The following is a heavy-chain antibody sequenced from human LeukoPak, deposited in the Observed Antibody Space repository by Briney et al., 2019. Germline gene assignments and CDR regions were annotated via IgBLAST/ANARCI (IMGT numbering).Heavy chain of an antibody. J-gene: IGHJ1*01. V-gene: IGHV3-74*01. CDR1: GFTFSSHW. D-gene: IGHD4-17*01. Sequence: GGSLRLSCAASGFTFSSHWMYWVRQAPGKGLVWVSRINSDGSSTSYADSVRGRFSISRDNAKNTLFLQVNSLRVEDTAVYYCASPQSVDYGALYFQHWGQGTLVTVSS. CDR2: INSDGSST. CDR3: ASPQSVDYGALYFQH.